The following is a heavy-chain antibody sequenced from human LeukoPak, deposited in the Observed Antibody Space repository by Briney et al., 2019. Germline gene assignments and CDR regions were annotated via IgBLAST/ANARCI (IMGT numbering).Heavy chain of an antibody. Sequence: SETLSLTCTVSGGSISSSYWSWIRQPAGKGLEWIGRIYTSGITNYNPSLKSRVTMSVDTSKKQFSLKQTSVTAADTAVYYCARDGSGSGWYWFDPWGQGTLVTVSS. J-gene: IGHJ5*02. V-gene: IGHV4-4*07. CDR2: IYTSGIT. CDR3: ARDGSGSGWYWFDP. D-gene: IGHD6-19*01. CDR1: GGSISSSY.